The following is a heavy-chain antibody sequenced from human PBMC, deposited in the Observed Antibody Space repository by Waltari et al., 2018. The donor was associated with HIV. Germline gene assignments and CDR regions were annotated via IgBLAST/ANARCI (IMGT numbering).Heavy chain of an antibody. CDR3: ARPGTNYSSGWYYFDY. D-gene: IGHD6-19*01. V-gene: IGHV1-69*01. CDR1: GGTFSNYA. Sequence: QVQLVQSGAEVKKPGSSVKVSCKASGGTFSNYAISWVRQAPGQGLEWMGGIIPIFGTANYAQKFQGRVTITADESTSTAYMELSSLRSEDTAVYYCARPGTNYSSGWYYFDYWGQGTLVTVSS. J-gene: IGHJ4*02. CDR2: IIPIFGTA.